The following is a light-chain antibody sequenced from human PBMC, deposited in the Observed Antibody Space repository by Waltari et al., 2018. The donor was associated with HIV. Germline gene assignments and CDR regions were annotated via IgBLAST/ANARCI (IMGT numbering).Light chain of an antibody. J-gene: IGLJ3*02. Sequence: SSELTQDHAVSVALGQTVRITCQGDSLRSYYASWYQQKPGQAPVLVTYGKNNRPSGIPDRFSCSSSGNTASLTITGAQAEDEADYYCNSRDSSGKEVFGGGTKLTVL. V-gene: IGLV3-19*01. CDR2: GKN. CDR3: NSRDSSGKEV. CDR1: SLRSYY.